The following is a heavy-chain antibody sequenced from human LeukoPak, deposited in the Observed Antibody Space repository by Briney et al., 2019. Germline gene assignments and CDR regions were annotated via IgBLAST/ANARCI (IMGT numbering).Heavy chain of an antibody. V-gene: IGHV3-48*02. Sequence: PGGSLRLSCAASGFTFSRYSMNWVRQAPGKGLEWVSYISSSSSTVYYADSLKGRFTISRDNAKNSLYLQMNSLRDEDTAVYYCARLRWLQLYYFDYWGQGTLVTVSS. J-gene: IGHJ4*02. D-gene: IGHD5-24*01. CDR1: GFTFSRYS. CDR3: ARLRWLQLYYFDY. CDR2: ISSSSSTV.